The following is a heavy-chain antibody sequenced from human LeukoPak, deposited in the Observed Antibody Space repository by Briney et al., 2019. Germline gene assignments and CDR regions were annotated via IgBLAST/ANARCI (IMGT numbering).Heavy chain of an antibody. CDR1: GFTFDDYA. CDR3: AKGFRGVISDYFDY. Sequence: GGSLRLSCAASGFTFDDYAMHWVRQAPGKGLEWVSGISWNSGSIGYADSVKGRFTISRDNAKNSLYLQMNSLRAEDTALYYCAKGFRGVISDYFDYWGQGTPVTVSS. D-gene: IGHD3-10*01. J-gene: IGHJ4*02. V-gene: IGHV3-9*01. CDR2: ISWNSGSI.